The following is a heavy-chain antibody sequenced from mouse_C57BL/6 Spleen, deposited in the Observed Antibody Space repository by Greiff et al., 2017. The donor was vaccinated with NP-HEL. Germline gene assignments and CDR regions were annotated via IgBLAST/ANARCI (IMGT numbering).Heavy chain of an antibody. CDR3: ARAYYYGSSYFDY. V-gene: IGHV5-17*01. J-gene: IGHJ2*01. CDR2: ISSGSSTI. D-gene: IGHD1-1*01. Sequence: LEWVAYISSGSSTIYYADTVKGRFTISRDNAKNTLFPQMTSLRSEDTAMYYCARAYYYGSSYFDYWGQGTTLTVSS.